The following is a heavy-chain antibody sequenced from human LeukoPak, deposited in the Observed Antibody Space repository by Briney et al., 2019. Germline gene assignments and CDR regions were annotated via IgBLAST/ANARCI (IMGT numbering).Heavy chain of an antibody. CDR1: GGSISSGSYY. D-gene: IGHD3-10*01. J-gene: IGHJ5*02. CDR3: ARNVLLWFGELLPDNWFDP. Sequence: SQTLSLTCTVSGGSISSGSYYWGWIRQPAGKGLEWIGRIYTSGSTNYNPSLKSRVTISVDTSKNQFSLKLSSVTAADTAVYYCARNVLLWFGELLPDNWFDPWGQGTLVTVSS. V-gene: IGHV4-61*02. CDR2: IYTSGST.